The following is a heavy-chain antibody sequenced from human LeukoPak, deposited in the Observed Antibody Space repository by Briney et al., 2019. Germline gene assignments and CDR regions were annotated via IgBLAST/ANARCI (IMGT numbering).Heavy chain of an antibody. D-gene: IGHD2-2*01. CDR1: GFTFSSYS. CDR2: ISSSSSYI. V-gene: IGHV3-21*01. J-gene: IGHJ4*02. Sequence: GGSLRLSCAGSGFTFSSYSMNWVRQAPGKGLEWVSSISSSSSYIYYADSVKGRFTISRDNAKNSLYLQMNSLRAEDTAVYYCARDASSTNFDYWGQGTLVTVSS. CDR3: ARDASSTNFDY.